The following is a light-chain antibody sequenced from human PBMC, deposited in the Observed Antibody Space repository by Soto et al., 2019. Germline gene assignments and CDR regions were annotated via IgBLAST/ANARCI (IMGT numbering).Light chain of an antibody. CDR3: QQFGTSPWT. J-gene: IGKJ1*01. CDR2: GVS. V-gene: IGKV3-20*01. Sequence: EIVLTQSPGTLSLSPGEEATLSCRASQSVDSNYLAWYQQKPGQTPRLLIYGVSSRAAGIPDRFSGSGSETDFSLTISRLEPEDFAVYYCQQFGTSPWTFGQGTKVDIK. CDR1: QSVDSNY.